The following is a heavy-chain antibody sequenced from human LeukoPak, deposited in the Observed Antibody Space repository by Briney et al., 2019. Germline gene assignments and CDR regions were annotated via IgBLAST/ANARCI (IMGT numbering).Heavy chain of an antibody. CDR2: ISADNGNT. CDR1: GYTFNSYG. D-gene: IGHD6-13*01. CDR3: ARGATKVGQQLVQVDP. Sequence: ASVKVSCKASGYTFNSYGINWVRQAPGQGLEWMGWISADNGNTNYAEKLQGRVTMTTDTSTSTAYMELRSLRSDDTAVYYCARGATKVGQQLVQVDPWGQGTLVTVSS. V-gene: IGHV1-18*01. J-gene: IGHJ5*02.